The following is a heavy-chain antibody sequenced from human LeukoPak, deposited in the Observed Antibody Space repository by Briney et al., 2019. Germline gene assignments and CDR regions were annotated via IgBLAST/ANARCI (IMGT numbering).Heavy chain of an antibody. D-gene: IGHD3-10*01. Sequence: RSGGSLRLSCAASGFVFDDYGMSWVRQVPGKGLEWVSGINWNGRSIGYADSVKGRFTISRDNAKKSPYLQTNSLRAEDTALYHCARDGRHYYGSGSYYLDWFDPWGQGTLVTVSS. V-gene: IGHV3-20*01. CDR1: GFVFDDYG. J-gene: IGHJ5*02. CDR2: INWNGRSI. CDR3: ARDGRHYYGSGSYYLDWFDP.